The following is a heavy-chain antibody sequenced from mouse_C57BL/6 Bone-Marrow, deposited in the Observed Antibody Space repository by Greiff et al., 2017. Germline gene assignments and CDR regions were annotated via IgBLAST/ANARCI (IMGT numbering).Heavy chain of an antibody. D-gene: IGHD2-4*01. J-gene: IGHJ3*01. CDR3: ARGDDYGAY. CDR2: IYPRSGNT. CDR1: GYTFTSYG. Sequence: QLQQSGAELARPGASVKLSCKASGYTFTSYGISWVKQRTGQGLEWIGEIYPRSGNTYYNEKFKGKATLTADKSSSTAYMELRSLTSEDSAVYFCARGDDYGAYWGQGTLVTVSA. V-gene: IGHV1-81*01.